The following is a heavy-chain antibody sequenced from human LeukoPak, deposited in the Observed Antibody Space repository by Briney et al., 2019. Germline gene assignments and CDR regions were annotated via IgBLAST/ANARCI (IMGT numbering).Heavy chain of an antibody. D-gene: IGHD6-19*01. J-gene: IGHJ4*02. V-gene: IGHV3-30*18. CDR2: ISYDGSNK. Sequence: PGGSLRLSCAASGFTFSSYSMNWVRQAPGKGLEWVAVISYDGSNKYYADSVKGRFTISRDNSKNTLYLQMNSLTAEDTAVYYCAKVRWDNSGWYYLDNWGQGTLVTVSS. CDR3: AKVRWDNSGWYYLDN. CDR1: GFTFSSYS.